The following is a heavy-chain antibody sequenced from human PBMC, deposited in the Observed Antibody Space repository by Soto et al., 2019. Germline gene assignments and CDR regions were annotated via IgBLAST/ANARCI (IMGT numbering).Heavy chain of an antibody. CDR3: ATFFRVPGTMT. Sequence: EVQLVESGGALVRPGESLRLSCAASGFTFSNAWMNWVRQAPGKGLEWVGLIKSKTDGGTTDYATPLKARFTISRDDSKNPLFLQINSRQAGDTALFSCATFFRVPGTMTGGQGPLVTVSS. D-gene: IGHD1-7*01. CDR1: GFTFSNAW. V-gene: IGHV3-15*07. J-gene: IGHJ4*02. CDR2: IKSKTDGGTT.